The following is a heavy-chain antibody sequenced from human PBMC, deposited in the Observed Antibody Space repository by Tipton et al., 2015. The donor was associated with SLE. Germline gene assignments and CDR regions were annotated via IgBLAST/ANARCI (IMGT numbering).Heavy chain of an antibody. D-gene: IGHD6-13*01. CDR1: GFSFSRYA. Sequence: SLRLSCAASGFSFSRYAMHWVRQTPGKGLEWVAVISSDGSNKMYGDSVKGRFTISRDSSKNTLYLQMNSLRAEDTAVYYCARDNRIASADYYYYGMDVWGQGTTVTVSS. J-gene: IGHJ6*02. CDR2: ISSDGSNK. V-gene: IGHV3-30-3*01. CDR3: ARDNRIASADYYYYGMDV.